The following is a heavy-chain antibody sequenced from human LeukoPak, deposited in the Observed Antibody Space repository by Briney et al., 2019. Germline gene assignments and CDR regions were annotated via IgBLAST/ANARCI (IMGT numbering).Heavy chain of an antibody. V-gene: IGHV3-74*01. Sequence: TGGSLRLSCAASGFTFSSYWMHWVRQAPGKGLVWVSRINSDGSSTSYADSVRGRFTISRDNAKNTLYLQMNSLRAEDTAVYYCASSRGWLQPDYWGQRTLVTVSS. CDR3: ASSRGWLQPDY. D-gene: IGHD5-24*01. CDR1: GFTFSSYW. J-gene: IGHJ4*02. CDR2: INSDGSST.